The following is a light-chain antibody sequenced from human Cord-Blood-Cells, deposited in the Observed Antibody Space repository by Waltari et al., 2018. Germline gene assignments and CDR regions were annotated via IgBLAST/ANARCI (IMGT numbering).Light chain of an antibody. CDR1: QSVSSN. CDR3: QQYNNWPPLASYT. CDR2: GGS. V-gene: IGKV3-15*01. Sequence: EIVMTQSPATLSVSPGERATLSCRASQSVSSNLAWYQQKPGQAPRLLIYGGSTRATGIPARFSGSGSGTEFTLTISSLQSEDFAVYYCQQYNNWPPLASYTFGQGTKLEIK. J-gene: IGKJ2*01.